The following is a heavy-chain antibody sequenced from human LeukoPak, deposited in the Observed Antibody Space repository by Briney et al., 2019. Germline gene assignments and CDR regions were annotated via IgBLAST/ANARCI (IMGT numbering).Heavy chain of an antibody. V-gene: IGHV3-43D*04. CDR2: ISWDGGST. J-gene: IGHJ4*02. D-gene: IGHD5-18*01. Sequence: GGSLRLSCAASGFTFADYAMHWVRQAPGKGLEWVSLISWDGGSTYYADSVKGRFTISRDNSKNSLYLQMNSLRAEDTALYYCAKFTGGGDSPSGINYFDYWGQGTLVTVSS. CDR3: AKFTGGGDSPSGINYFDY. CDR1: GFTFADYA.